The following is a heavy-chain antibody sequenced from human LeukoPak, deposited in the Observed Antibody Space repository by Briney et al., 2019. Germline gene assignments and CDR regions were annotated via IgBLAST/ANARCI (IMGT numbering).Heavy chain of an antibody. CDR3: AREAYCGGDCYYRSPI. Sequence: SETLSLTCTVSGGSISSGGYYWSWIRQHPGTGLEWIGYIYYSGSTYYNPSLKSRVTISVDTSKNQFSLKLSSVTAADTAAYYCAREAYCGGDCYYRSPIWGQGTMVTVSS. J-gene: IGHJ3*02. V-gene: IGHV4-31*03. D-gene: IGHD2-21*02. CDR2: IYYSGST. CDR1: GGSISSGGYY.